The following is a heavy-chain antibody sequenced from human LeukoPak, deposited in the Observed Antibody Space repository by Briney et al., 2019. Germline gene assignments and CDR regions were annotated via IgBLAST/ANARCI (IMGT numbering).Heavy chain of an antibody. CDR3: AKNTGPDSGYWFDP. J-gene: IGHJ5*02. D-gene: IGHD5-12*01. CDR2: ISAIGGST. V-gene: IGHV3-23*01. CDR1: GFTFTTYA. Sequence: PGGSLRLSCAASGFTFTTYAMSWVRQAPGKGLEWVSAISAIGGSTYYADSVKGRFTISRDNSKNTLYLQMNSLRAEDTAVYYCAKNTGPDSGYWFDPWGQGTLVTVSS.